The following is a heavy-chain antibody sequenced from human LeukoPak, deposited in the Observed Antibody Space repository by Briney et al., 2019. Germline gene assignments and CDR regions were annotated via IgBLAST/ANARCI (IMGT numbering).Heavy chain of an antibody. V-gene: IGHV3-9*03. Sequence: PGRSLRLSCAASGFTFDDYAMHWVRQAPGKGLEWVSGISWNSGSIGYADSVKGRFTISRDNAKNSLYLQMNSLRAEDMALYYCVKDNYYDSSGYLDYWGQGTLVTVSS. CDR2: ISWNSGSI. D-gene: IGHD3-22*01. CDR3: VKDNYYDSSGYLDY. CDR1: GFTFDDYA. J-gene: IGHJ4*02.